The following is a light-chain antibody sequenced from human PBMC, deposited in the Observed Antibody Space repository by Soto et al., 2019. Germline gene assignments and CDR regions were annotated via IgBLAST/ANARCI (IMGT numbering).Light chain of an antibody. CDR2: GAS. J-gene: IGKJ1*01. CDR1: QSVSSSY. V-gene: IGKV3-20*01. CDR3: QQCGSSPRT. Sequence: EIVLTQSPGTLSLSPGERATLSCRASQSVSSSYLVWYQQKPGQPPRLLIYGASTRATGIPDRFSGSGSGTDFTLAISRLEPEDFAVYYCQQCGSSPRTFGQGTKV.